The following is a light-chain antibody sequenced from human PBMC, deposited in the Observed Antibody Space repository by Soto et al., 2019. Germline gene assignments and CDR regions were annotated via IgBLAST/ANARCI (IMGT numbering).Light chain of an antibody. Sequence: DIQMTHSPSTLSASVGDRVTITCRASQSITAWLAWYQQKPGKAPRLLFFDASSLQSGVPSRFSASGSGTDFTLTISSLQPDDFATYYCQHFRAFGQGTKVDI. CDR2: DAS. J-gene: IGKJ1*01. V-gene: IGKV1-5*01. CDR3: QHFRA. CDR1: QSITAW.